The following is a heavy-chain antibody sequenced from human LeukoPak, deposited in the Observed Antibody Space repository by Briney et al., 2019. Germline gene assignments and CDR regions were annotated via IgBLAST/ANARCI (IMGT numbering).Heavy chain of an antibody. CDR3: AKWGIVVVPAASV. J-gene: IGHJ6*02. D-gene: IGHD2-2*01. CDR1: GITFSSYA. Sequence: PGGSLRLSCAASGITFSSYAMSWVRQAPGKGLEWVSGISGSGGSTYYADSVKGRFTISRDNSKNTLYLQMNSLGAEDTAVYYCAKWGIVVVPAASVWGQGTTVTVSS. CDR2: ISGSGGST. V-gene: IGHV3-23*01.